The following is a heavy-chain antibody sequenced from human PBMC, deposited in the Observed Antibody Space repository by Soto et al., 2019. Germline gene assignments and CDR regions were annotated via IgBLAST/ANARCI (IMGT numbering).Heavy chain of an antibody. Sequence: PGGSLRLSCAASGFPFSSYAMHWVRQAPGKGLEYVSAISSNGGSTYYANSVKGRFTISRDNSKNTPYLQMGSLRAEDMAVYYCARGKAYLGYGGNTYYFDYWGQGTLVTVSS. D-gene: IGHD4-17*01. CDR2: ISSNGGST. CDR3: ARGKAYLGYGGNTYYFDY. V-gene: IGHV3-64*01. CDR1: GFPFSSYA. J-gene: IGHJ4*02.